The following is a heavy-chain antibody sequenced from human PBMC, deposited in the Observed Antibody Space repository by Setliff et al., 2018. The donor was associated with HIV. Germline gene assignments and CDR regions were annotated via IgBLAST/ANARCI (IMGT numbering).Heavy chain of an antibody. CDR1: GYTFTGNY. V-gene: IGHV1-46*01. J-gene: IGHJ6*03. CDR2: INPSGGST. D-gene: IGHD2-21*01. CDR3: ARLSIPAYYYMDV. Sequence: ASVKVSCKASGYTFTGNYIHWVRQAPGQGLEWMGIINPSGGSTSYAQKFQGRVTMTTVTYTSTAYMELRSLRSDDTAVYYCARLSIPAYYYMDVWGKGTTVTVSS.